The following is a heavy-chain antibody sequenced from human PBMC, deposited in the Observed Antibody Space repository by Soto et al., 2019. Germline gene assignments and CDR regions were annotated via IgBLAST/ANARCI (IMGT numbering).Heavy chain of an antibody. Sequence: PGGSLRLSCAASGFTFSSYGLHWVRQAPGKGLEWVGVISYDGSNKYYADSVKGRFTISRDNSKNTLYLQMNSLRAEDTAVYYCAKNYGGSSYGRAVGGQGTRVTVSS. J-gene: IGHJ6*02. CDR2: ISYDGSNK. D-gene: IGHD4-17*01. V-gene: IGHV3-30*18. CDR1: GFTFSSYG. CDR3: AKNYGGSSYGRAV.